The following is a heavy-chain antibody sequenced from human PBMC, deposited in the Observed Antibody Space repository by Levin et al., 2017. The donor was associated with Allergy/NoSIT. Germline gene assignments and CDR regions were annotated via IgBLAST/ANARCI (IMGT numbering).Heavy chain of an antibody. Sequence: LSLTCAASGFSISSSSMTWVRQAPGKGLEWVSYIGGGGESEHISYADSVKGRFTISTDSAKNSLYLQLSSLRDEDTAVYYCARAKGAYPLKFALDIWGPGTKVTVSS. CDR3: ARAKGAYPLKFALDI. CDR2: IGGGGESEH. J-gene: IGHJ3*02. D-gene: IGHD3-16*01. V-gene: IGHV3-48*02. CDR1: GFSISSSS.